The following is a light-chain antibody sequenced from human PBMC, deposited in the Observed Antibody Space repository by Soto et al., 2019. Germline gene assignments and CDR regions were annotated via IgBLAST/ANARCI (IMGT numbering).Light chain of an antibody. CDR1: SSDVGSYNL. V-gene: IGLV2-23*01. Sequence: QCALPQPASVSGSPGEWITISCTGTSSDVGSYNLVSWYQQHPGKAPKLMIYEGSKRPSGVSNRFSGSKSGNTASLTISGLQAEDEADYYCCSYAGSSFYVFGTGTKVTVL. CDR3: CSYAGSSFYV. J-gene: IGLJ1*01. CDR2: EGS.